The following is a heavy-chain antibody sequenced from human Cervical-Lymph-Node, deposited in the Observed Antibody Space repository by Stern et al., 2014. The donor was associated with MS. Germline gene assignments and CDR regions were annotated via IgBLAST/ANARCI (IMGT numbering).Heavy chain of an antibody. CDR3: ASNLLGYCSGGTCYSDK. J-gene: IGHJ4*02. CDR1: GGTFSSYA. V-gene: IGHV1-69*01. CDR2: IIHMSGTS. D-gene: IGHD2-15*01. Sequence: QVQLEQSGAEVKKPGSSVTVSCTASGGTFSSYAVNWVRKAPGQGLAWMGGIIHMSGTSKYAQKFQGRVTVTAADSMSTVYMELSSLRSEDTAVYYCASNLLGYCSGGTCYSDKWGQGTLVTVSA.